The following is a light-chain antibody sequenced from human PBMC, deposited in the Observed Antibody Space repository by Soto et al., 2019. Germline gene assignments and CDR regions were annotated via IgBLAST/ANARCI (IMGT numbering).Light chain of an antibody. CDR2: GAS. Sequence: EIVMTQSPATLSVSPGERATLSCRASQSVSSNLAWYQQKPGQAPRLLIYGASTRATGIPARFSGSGSGTEVTLTISSLQSEDFAVYYCQQYNNWAYPFGQGTKVDIK. CDR3: QQYNNWAYP. J-gene: IGKJ2*01. V-gene: IGKV3-15*01. CDR1: QSVSSN.